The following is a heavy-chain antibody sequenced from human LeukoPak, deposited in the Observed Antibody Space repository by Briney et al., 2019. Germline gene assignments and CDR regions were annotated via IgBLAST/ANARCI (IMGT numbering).Heavy chain of an antibody. D-gene: IGHD2-2*01. V-gene: IGHV4-59*11. CDR1: GESISSHY. CDR2: ITNSGTT. CDR3: ARFVVVRGPMGYYYYYMDV. Sequence: SETLSLTCTVSGESISSHYWSWPRQSPGKGLEWIGYITNSGTTKFNPSLKSRVTISRDTSKNQISLRLSSVTAADTAVFFCARFVVVRGPMGYYYYYMDVWGRGTTVIVSS. J-gene: IGHJ6*03.